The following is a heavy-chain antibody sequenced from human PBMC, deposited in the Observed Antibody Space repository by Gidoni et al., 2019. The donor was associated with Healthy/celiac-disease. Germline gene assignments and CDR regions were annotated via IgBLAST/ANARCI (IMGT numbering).Heavy chain of an antibody. V-gene: IGHV3-21*01. Sequence: EVQLVESGGGLVKPGGSLRRSGAASGFPLRRYGMHWVRQAPGKGLECVSSISSSSSYLYYADSVKGRFTISRDNAKNSLYLQMNSLRAEDTAVYYCARDHSRSFRGRYDIDYWGQGTLVTVSS. J-gene: IGHJ4*02. CDR3: ARDHSRSFRGRYDIDY. CDR1: GFPLRRYG. CDR2: ISSSSSYL. D-gene: IGHD2-2*01.